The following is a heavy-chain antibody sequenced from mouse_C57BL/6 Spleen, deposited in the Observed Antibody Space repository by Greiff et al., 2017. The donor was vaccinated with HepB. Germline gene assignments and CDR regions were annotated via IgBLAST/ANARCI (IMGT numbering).Heavy chain of an antibody. CDR2: INPSSGYT. CDR3: ARQKENYSAWFAY. J-gene: IGHJ3*01. D-gene: IGHD1-1*01. CDR1: GYTFTSYW. Sequence: VKLQESGAELAKPGASVKLSCKASGYTFTSYWMHWVKQRPGQGLEWIGYINPSSGYTKYNQKFKDKATLTADKSSSTAYMQLSSLTYEDSAVYNCARQKENYSAWFAYWGQGTLVTVSA. V-gene: IGHV1-7*01.